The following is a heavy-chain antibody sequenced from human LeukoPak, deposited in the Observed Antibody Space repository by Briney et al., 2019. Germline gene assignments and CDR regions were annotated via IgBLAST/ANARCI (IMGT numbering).Heavy chain of an antibody. CDR3: ARLTGTTGFDY. Sequence: GGSLRLSCAASGFSFSKYGMHWVRQAPGKGLEWVANIKQDGSDKYYVDSVKGRFTISRDNAKNSLYLQLNSLRADDTAVYYCARLTGTTGFDYWGQGTLVTVSS. D-gene: IGHD1-1*01. CDR1: GFSFSKYG. V-gene: IGHV3-7*01. J-gene: IGHJ4*02. CDR2: IKQDGSDK.